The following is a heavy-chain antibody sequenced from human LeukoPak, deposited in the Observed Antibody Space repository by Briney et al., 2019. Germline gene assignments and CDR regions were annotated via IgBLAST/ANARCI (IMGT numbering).Heavy chain of an antibody. CDR2: IYPGDSDI. CDR3: GKVFPGGQWLNRGPDP. D-gene: IGHD6-19*01. Sequence: GESLKISCKASGYSFTRYWIAWVRQMPGKGLESMGIIYPGDSDIRYSSSFQGQVTISADKSVATAYLQWSSLKASDTAMYYCGKVFPGGQWLNRGPDPWGQGTLVTVSS. J-gene: IGHJ5*02. CDR1: GYSFTRYW. V-gene: IGHV5-51*01.